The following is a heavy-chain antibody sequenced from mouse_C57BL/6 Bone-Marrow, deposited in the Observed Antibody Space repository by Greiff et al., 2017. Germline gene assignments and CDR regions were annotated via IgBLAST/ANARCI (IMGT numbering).Heavy chain of an antibody. D-gene: IGHD5-1*01. V-gene: IGHV1-50*01. J-gene: IGHJ3*01. CDR2: IDPSDSYT. CDR1: GYTFTSYW. Sequence: VQLQQPGAELVKPGASVKLSCKASGYTFTSYWMQWVKQRPGQGLEWIGEIDPSDSYTNYNQKFKGKATLTVDTSSSTAYMQLSSLTSEDSAVDYCARGQRVRSPWFAYWGQGTLVTVSA. CDR3: ARGQRVRSPWFAY.